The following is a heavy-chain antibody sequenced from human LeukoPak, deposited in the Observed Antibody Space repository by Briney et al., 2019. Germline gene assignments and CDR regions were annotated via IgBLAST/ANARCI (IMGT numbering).Heavy chain of an antibody. CDR2: IYYSGST. D-gene: IGHD2-15*01. V-gene: IGHV4-61*05. Sequence: SETLSLTCTVSGGSISTSNYYWGWIRQPPGKGLEWIGYIYYSGSTNYNPSLKSRVTMSVDTSKNQFSLTLSSVTAADTAVYYCARDIRWLDPWGQGSLVTVSS. J-gene: IGHJ5*02. CDR1: GGSISTSNYY. CDR3: ARDIRWLDP.